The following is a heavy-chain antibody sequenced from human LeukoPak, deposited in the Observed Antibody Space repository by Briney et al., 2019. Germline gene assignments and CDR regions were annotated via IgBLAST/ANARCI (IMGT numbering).Heavy chain of an antibody. CDR1: GSTFSSYA. J-gene: IGHJ5*02. CDR2: ISGSGGST. V-gene: IGHV3-23*01. Sequence: GGSLRLSCAASGSTFSSYAMSWVRQAPGKGLEWVSAISGSGGSTYYADSVKGRFTISRDNSKNTLYLQMNSLRAEDTAVYYCAKAHCSSTSCYLGWFDPWGQGTLVTVSS. D-gene: IGHD2-2*01. CDR3: AKAHCSSTSCYLGWFDP.